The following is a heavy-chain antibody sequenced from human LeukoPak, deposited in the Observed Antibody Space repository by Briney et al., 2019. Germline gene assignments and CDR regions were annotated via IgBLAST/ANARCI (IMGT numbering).Heavy chain of an antibody. CDR1: GFTFSSYS. J-gene: IGHJ6*02. CDR3: ARDLGAMVRGAYYYHYGMDV. Sequence: SGGSLRLSCAASGFTFSSYSMNWVRQAPGKGLEWVSYISSSSSTIYYAASVKGRFTISRDNAKNSLYLQMNSLRAEDTAVYYCARDLGAMVRGAYYYHYGMDVWGQGTTVTVSS. D-gene: IGHD3-10*01. V-gene: IGHV3-48*04. CDR2: ISSSSSTI.